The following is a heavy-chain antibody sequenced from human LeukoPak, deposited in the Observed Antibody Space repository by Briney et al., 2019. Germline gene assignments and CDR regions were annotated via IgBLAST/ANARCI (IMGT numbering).Heavy chain of an antibody. V-gene: IGHV3-66*01. CDR1: GSTFSTYN. CDR3: ARDLGYSAYATVRGNDVEI. J-gene: IGHJ3*02. D-gene: IGHD5-12*01. CDR2: IYSGGST. Sequence: PGGSLRLSCAASGSTFSTYNMNWVRQAPGKGLEWVSIIYSGGSTYYADSVKGRFTISRDISQNTVYLQMNSLRAEDTAVYYCARDLGYSAYATVRGNDVEIWGQGTMATVSS.